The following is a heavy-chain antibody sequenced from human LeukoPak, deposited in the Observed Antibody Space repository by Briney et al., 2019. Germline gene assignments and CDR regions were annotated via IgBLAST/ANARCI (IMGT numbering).Heavy chain of an antibody. Sequence: ASVRVSCKASGGTFSSYAISWVRQAPGQGLEWMGGIIPIFGTANYAQKFQGRVTITADKSTSTDYMELSSLRSEDTAVYYCAREISDYDILTGYYKSRYFDYWGQGTLVTVSS. CDR1: GGTFSSYA. J-gene: IGHJ4*02. D-gene: IGHD3-9*01. CDR3: AREISDYDILTGYYKSRYFDY. CDR2: IIPIFGTA. V-gene: IGHV1-69*06.